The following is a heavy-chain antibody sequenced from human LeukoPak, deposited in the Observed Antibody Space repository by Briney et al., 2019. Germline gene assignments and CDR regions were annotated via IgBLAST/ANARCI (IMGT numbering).Heavy chain of an antibody. J-gene: IGHJ5*02. CDR2: ISAYNGNT. V-gene: IGHV1-18*04. CDR3: ARDWPGVVPLSRGNWFDP. Sequence: ASVKVSCKASGYTFTSYGISWVRQAPGQGLEWMGWISAYNGNTNYAQKLQGRVTMTTDTSTSTAYMELRSLRSDDTAVCYCARDWPGVVPLSRGNWFDPWGQGTPVTVSS. D-gene: IGHD2-15*01. CDR1: GYTFTSYG.